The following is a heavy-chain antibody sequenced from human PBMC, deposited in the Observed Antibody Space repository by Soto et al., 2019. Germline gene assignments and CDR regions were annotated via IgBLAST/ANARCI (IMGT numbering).Heavy chain of an antibody. CDR2: INHSGST. J-gene: IGHJ6*03. V-gene: IGHV4-34*01. CDR1: GCTFSGYY. Sequence: PSQTLCLTWAVDGCTFSGYYWSWISQTKGKGLEWVGEINHSGSTNYNPSLRSRVTISADTSKTQFSPKLSSVTAADTAISYCARGVSNYDFWSGYSPYYYYMDAWGKGTPVTVS. CDR3: ARGVSNYDFWSGYSPYYYYMDA. D-gene: IGHD3-3*01.